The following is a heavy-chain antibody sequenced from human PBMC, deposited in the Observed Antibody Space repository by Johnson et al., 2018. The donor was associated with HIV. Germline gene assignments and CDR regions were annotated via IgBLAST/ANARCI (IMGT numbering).Heavy chain of an antibody. Sequence: QVQLVESGGGVVQPGRSLRLPCAASLFIFSSYAMHWVRQAPGKGLEWVSVIYSGGNTYYADSVKGRFTISRDNSKNTLYLQMNSLKAEDTAVYYCVSSGCQRCAFDIWGQGTMVTVSS. J-gene: IGHJ3*02. V-gene: IGHV3-NL1*01. CDR3: VSSGCQRCAFDI. D-gene: IGHD6-19*01. CDR2: IYSGGNT. CDR1: LFIFSSYA.